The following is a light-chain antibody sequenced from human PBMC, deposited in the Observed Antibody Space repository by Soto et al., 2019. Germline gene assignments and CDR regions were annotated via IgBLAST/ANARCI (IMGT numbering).Light chain of an antibody. Sequence: EIVLTQSPGTLSLSPGERATLSCRASQIISSSYLAWYQQKPGQAPRLLIYGASNRATGIPVRFSGSGSGTDFTLTISRLEPEDFAVYYCQHYGNSLFTFGPGTKVDIK. CDR1: QIISSSY. V-gene: IGKV3-20*01. CDR3: QHYGNSLFT. CDR2: GAS. J-gene: IGKJ3*01.